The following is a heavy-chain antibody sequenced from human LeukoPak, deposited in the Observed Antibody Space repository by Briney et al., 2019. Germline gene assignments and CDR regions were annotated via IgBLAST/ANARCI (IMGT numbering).Heavy chain of an antibody. Sequence: GGPLRLSCAASGFTFSSYSLNWVRQAPGKGLEWVSSISSRGSSIYYAVSVKGRFTISRDNAKNSLYLQMNSLRAEDTAVYYCARFETCTSTTCDDTFDIWGQGTMVTVSS. J-gene: IGHJ3*02. CDR1: GFTFSSYS. CDR2: ISSRGSSI. V-gene: IGHV3-21*01. CDR3: ARFETCTSTTCDDTFDI. D-gene: IGHD2-2*01.